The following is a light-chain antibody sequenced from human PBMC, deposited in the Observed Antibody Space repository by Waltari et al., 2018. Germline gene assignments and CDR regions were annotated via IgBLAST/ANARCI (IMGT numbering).Light chain of an antibody. Sequence: EIVLTQSPGTLSLSAGDRATLSCRASETVGRYLVWYQQKPGQAPRLLIYDASSRATGSPDRFGDSGSGTYFSLTISRREPEDFAVYYCQHYVRLPVTFGQGTKVEIK. CDR2: DAS. CDR3: QHYVRLPVT. CDR1: ETVGRY. V-gene: IGKV3-20*01. J-gene: IGKJ1*01.